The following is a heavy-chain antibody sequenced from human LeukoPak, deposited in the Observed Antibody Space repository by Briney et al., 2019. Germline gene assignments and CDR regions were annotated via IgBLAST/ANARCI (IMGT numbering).Heavy chain of an antibody. CDR1: GGTFSSYA. J-gene: IGHJ3*01. CDR3: ARGSLAGSNTKNGSDV. CDR2: IIPIFGTA. V-gene: IGHV1-69*05. Sequence: GASVKVSCKASGGTFSSYAISWVRQAPGQGLEWMGGIIPIFGTANYAQKFQGRVTITTDESTSTAYMELSSLRSEDTAVYYCARGSLAGSNTKNGSDVWGQGTMVTVSS. D-gene: IGHD2-15*01.